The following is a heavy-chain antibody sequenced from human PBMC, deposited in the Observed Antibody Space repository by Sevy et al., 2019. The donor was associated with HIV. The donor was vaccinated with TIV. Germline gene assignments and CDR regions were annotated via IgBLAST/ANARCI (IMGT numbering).Heavy chain of an antibody. D-gene: IGHD3-10*01. J-gene: IGHJ4*02. V-gene: IGHV3-43D*04. CDR2: IDWDGGST. Sequence: GGSLRLSCAASGFTFDDYAMHWVRQAPGKGLEWVSRIDWDGGSTYYADSVKGRFTISRDNSKNSPYLQMNSLRAEDTAFYYCAKGSGGSGSYYDSWGQGTLVTVSS. CDR1: GFTFDDYA. CDR3: AKGSGGSGSYYDS.